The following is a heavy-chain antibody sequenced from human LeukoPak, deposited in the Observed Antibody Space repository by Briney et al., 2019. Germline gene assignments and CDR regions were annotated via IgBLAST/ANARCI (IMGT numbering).Heavy chain of an antibody. V-gene: IGHV3-7*04. D-gene: IGHD2-15*01. CDR1: GFTSSTSW. CDR3: ARDPGCGAVDI. CDR2: INQDGSAK. J-gene: IGHJ3*02. Sequence: GESLRLSCAASGFTSSTSWMTWVRQAPGKWLEWVANINQDGSAKYHVDSVKGRFTISRDNTQNSLYLQMNSLRAEDTALYYCARDPGCGAVDIWGQGTMVTVSS.